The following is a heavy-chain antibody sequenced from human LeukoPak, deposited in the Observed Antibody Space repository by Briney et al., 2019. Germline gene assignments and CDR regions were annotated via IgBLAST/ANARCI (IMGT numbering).Heavy chain of an antibody. V-gene: IGHV1-2*02. CDR3: ARDQALTIIVGVIVGASDF. J-gene: IGHJ3*01. Sequence: ASVKVSCKASGYTFTDYYIHWVRQAPGRGLEWMGWINPNSGGTNYAQKFQGRVTVTRDTSISTAYMELSRLRSDDTAVYYCARDQALTIIVGVIVGASDFWGQGTVVTVSS. CDR1: GYTFTDYY. CDR2: INPNSGGT. D-gene: IGHD3-16*02.